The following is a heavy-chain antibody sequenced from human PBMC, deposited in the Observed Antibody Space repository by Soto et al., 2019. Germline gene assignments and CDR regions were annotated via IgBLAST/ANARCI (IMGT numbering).Heavy chain of an antibody. Sequence: QLQRVESGGGVVQPGRSLRLSCADSGFTFSSYGMHWVRQAPGRGLEWEAVISYDGSNKYYADSVKGRFTIFRDNSKNTLDLQMNSLRAEDTVGYYWAKQSWDANWDFDLWGRGTLGTVSS. CDR1: GFTFSSYG. D-gene: IGHD6-13*01. CDR3: AKQSWDANWDFDL. V-gene: IGHV3-30*18. CDR2: ISYDGSNK. J-gene: IGHJ2*01.